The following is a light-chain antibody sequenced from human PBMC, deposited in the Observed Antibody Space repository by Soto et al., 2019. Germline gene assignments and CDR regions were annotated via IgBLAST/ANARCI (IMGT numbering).Light chain of an antibody. CDR3: KEYTNWPQS. CDR2: KVS. CDR1: QSLVHSSGNTF. Sequence: DDVLTQSPVSLPVTLGQPASISCRSSQSLVHSSGNTFLSWFFQRPGQSPRRLIYKVSNRDSGGPGQNKGRGAGSDFTPEITRGVAEDVGVFYLKEYTNWPQSFGQGTKLEIK. J-gene: IGKJ2*03. V-gene: IGKV2-30*02.